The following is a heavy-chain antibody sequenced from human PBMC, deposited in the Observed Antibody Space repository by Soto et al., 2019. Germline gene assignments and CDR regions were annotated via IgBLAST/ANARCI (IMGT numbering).Heavy chain of an antibody. D-gene: IGHD3-3*01. CDR3: PKGDQAGGGFYDTYPVGAV. Sequence: SETLSLTCTVSGASITPYYWSWIRQPPGKGLEWIGYIYYSGTTDYNPSLKSRVTTSVDTSKNQLFLKLSSVTAADTAVYYCPKGDQAGGGFYDTYPVGAVGAKGPTDPVS. CDR1: GASITPYY. V-gene: IGHV4-59*01. J-gene: IGHJ6*03. CDR2: IYYSGTT.